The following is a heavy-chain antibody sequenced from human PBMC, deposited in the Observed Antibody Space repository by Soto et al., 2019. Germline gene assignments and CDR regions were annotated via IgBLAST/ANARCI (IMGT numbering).Heavy chain of an antibody. J-gene: IGHJ4*02. CDR1: SASIISEQR. CDR3: ARSFGWYAIDQ. CDR2: IHHSGST. D-gene: IGHD6-19*01. Sequence: QMQLQESGPGLVKPSETLSLTCAVSSASIISEQRWSWVRQPPGKGLEWIGEIHHSGSTNNNPSLRSQVTMSVDKSKNQFSRNLHSVTAADTAVYYCARSFGWYAIDQWGQGTLVIVSS. V-gene: IGHV4-4*02.